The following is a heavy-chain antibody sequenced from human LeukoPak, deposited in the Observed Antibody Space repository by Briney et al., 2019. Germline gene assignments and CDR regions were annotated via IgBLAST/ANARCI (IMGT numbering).Heavy chain of an antibody. V-gene: IGHV3-15*01. CDR3: TTYCSGASCFFFDN. CDR2: IKGKTDGETT. Sequence: GGSLRLSCAASGFTFSNAWMSRVRQAPGKGLEWVGRIKGKTDGETTDYAAPVKGRFAISRDDSKNTVYLQMNSLKTEDTAVYYCTTYCSGASCFFFDNWGQGTLVTVSS. D-gene: IGHD2-15*01. CDR1: GFTFSNAW. J-gene: IGHJ4*02.